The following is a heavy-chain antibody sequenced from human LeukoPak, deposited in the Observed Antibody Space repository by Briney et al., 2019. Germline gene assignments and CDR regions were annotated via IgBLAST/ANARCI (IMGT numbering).Heavy chain of an antibody. CDR1: GFTFSSYS. CDR2: ISSSSSYI. Sequence: PGGSLRLSCAASGFTFSSYSMNWVSQAPGKGLEWVSSISSSSSYIYYADSVKGRFTISRDNAKNSLYLQMNSLRAEDTAVYYCARIGGGKRQYYFDYWGQGTLVTVSS. CDR3: ARIGGGKRQYYFDY. V-gene: IGHV3-21*01. D-gene: IGHD4-23*01. J-gene: IGHJ4*02.